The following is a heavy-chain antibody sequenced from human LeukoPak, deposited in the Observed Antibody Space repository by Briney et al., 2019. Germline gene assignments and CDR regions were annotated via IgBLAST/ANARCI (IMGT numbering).Heavy chain of an antibody. Sequence: GGSLRLSCAASGFTFSSYAMHWVRQAPGKGLEWVAVISYDGSNKYYADSVKGRFTISRDNSKNTPYLQMNSLRAEDTAVYYCARVYYDSSGYYQVNDYWGQGTLVTVSS. V-gene: IGHV3-30-3*01. D-gene: IGHD3-22*01. CDR2: ISYDGSNK. J-gene: IGHJ4*02. CDR3: ARVYYDSSGYYQVNDY. CDR1: GFTFSSYA.